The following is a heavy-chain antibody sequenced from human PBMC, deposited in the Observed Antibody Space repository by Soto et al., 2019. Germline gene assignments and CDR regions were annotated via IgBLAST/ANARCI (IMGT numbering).Heavy chain of an antibody. CDR3: ARCSGYDCYRNWFDS. Sequence: SVKVSFKASGGTFSSYAISWVRQAPGQGLEWMGGIIPIFGTANYAQKFQGRVTITADKSTSTAYMELSSLRSEDTAVYYCARCSGYDCYRNWFDSWGHGTLVTVSS. V-gene: IGHV1-69*06. CDR1: GGTFSSYA. J-gene: IGHJ5*01. D-gene: IGHD5-12*01. CDR2: IIPIFGTA.